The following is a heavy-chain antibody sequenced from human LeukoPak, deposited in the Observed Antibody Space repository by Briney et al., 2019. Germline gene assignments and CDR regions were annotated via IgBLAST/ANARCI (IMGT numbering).Heavy chain of an antibody. D-gene: IGHD3-16*01. CDR1: GGTFSSYA. J-gene: IGHJ6*02. CDR2: IIPIFGIA. CDR3: SSTPGDSYYYYGMDV. Sequence: SVKVTCKASGGTFSSYAISWMRQAPGQGLEWMGRIIPIFGIANYAQKFQGRVTITADKSTSTAYMELSSLRSEDTAVYYCSSTPGDSYYYYGMDVWGQGTAVTVSS. V-gene: IGHV1-69*04.